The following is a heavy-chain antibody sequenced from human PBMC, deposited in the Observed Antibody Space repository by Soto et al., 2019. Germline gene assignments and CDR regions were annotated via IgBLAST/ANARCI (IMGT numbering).Heavy chain of an antibody. Sequence: PGESRKISCKGSGYSFAGYWIGWVRQMPGKGLDWMGVIYPGDSDTRYSPSFHGQVTISADKSISTAYLQWSSLKASDTAMYFCARLPGVRGVFDGFNVWGQGTMVPVSS. CDR1: GYSFAGYW. CDR2: IYPGDSDT. J-gene: IGHJ3*01. V-gene: IGHV5-51*01. D-gene: IGHD3-10*01. CDR3: ARLPGVRGVFDGFNV.